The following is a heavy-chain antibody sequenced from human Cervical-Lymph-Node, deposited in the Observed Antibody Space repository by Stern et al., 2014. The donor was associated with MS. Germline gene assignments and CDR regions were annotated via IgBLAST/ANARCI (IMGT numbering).Heavy chain of an antibody. CDR1: GFTFSDYY. Sequence: MQLVESGGGLVKPGGSLRLSCAASGFTFSDYYMSWIRQAPGKGLEWGSYISRSGSTIYYADSVKGRFTISRDNAKNSLYLQMNSLRAEDTAVYYCARDYGDSRGYYYYGMDVWGQGTTVTVSS. CDR2: ISRSGSTI. D-gene: IGHD4-17*01. V-gene: IGHV3-11*01. J-gene: IGHJ6*02. CDR3: ARDYGDSRGYYYYGMDV.